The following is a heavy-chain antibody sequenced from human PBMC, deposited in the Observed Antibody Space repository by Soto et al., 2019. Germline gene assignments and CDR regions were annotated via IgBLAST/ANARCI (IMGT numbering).Heavy chain of an antibody. J-gene: IGHJ4*02. CDR2: VYYRGRS. CDR1: GGSVTNSSYY. CDR3: VSQRTTVITRAYFDY. Sequence: ETLSLTCTVSGGSVTNSSYYWGWIRQSPGKGLEWIGSVYYRGRSYSKSSVKSRVTISVDTSKNQFSLNLNSVTASDTAVYFCVSQRTTVITRAYFDYWGPGALV. D-gene: IGHD4-4*01. V-gene: IGHV4-39*01.